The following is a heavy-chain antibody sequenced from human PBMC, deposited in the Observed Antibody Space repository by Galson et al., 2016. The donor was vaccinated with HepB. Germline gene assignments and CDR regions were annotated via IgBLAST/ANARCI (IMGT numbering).Heavy chain of an antibody. CDR1: GFIVNNNY. CDR2: IYSGGST. CDR3: ARGGDPGALITVFGVVIPSSYYIDV. J-gene: IGHJ6*03. D-gene: IGHD3-3*01. Sequence: SLRLSCAVSGFIVNNNYMSWVRQAPGKGLEWVSVIYSGGSTYYADSVRGRFTISRDKSENTPYLQLNSPRAEGTAVYYCARGGDPGALITVFGVVIPSSYYIDVWGKGTTVTVSS. V-gene: IGHV3-53*01.